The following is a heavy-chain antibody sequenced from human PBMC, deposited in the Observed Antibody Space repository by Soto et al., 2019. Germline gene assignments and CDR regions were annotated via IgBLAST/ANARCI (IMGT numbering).Heavy chain of an antibody. V-gene: IGHV1-3*01. J-gene: IGHJ5*02. D-gene: IGHD3-16*02. CDR2: INAGNGNT. CDR3: ARTRLAYYDYVWGSYRHNWFDP. Sequence: ASVKVSCKASGYTFTSYAMHWVRQAPGQRLEWMGWINAGNGNTKYSQKFQGRVTITRDTSASTAYMELSSLRSEDTAVYYCARTRLAYYDYVWGSYRHNWFDPWGQGTLVTVSS. CDR1: GYTFTSYA.